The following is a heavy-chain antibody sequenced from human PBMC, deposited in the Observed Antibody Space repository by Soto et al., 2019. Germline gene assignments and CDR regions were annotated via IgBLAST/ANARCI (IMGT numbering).Heavy chain of an antibody. D-gene: IGHD1-26*01. V-gene: IGHV3-33*01. CDR1: GFTFSSYG. CDR2: IWYDGSNK. CDR3: ARDVKLIVGATTGHYAFDI. J-gene: IGHJ3*02. Sequence: QLGGSLRLSCAASGFTFSSYGMHWVRQAPGKGLEWVAVIWYDGSNKYYADSVKGLFTISRDNSKNTLYLQMNSLRAEDTAVYYCARDVKLIVGATTGHYAFDIWGQGTMVTVSS.